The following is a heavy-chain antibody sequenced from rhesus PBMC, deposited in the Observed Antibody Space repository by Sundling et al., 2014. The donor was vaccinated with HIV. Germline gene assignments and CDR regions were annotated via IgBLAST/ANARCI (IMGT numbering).Heavy chain of an antibody. Sequence: EVQLVESGGGLVQPGGSLRLSCATSGFTFSNYWMYWFRQAPGKGLEWVSSISGSSSNTYYPDSVKGRFTISRDNAKNTLYLQMNSLRAEDTAVYYCAREGFAVAAIDFDYWGQGVLVTVSS. V-gene: IGHV3S41*01. CDR3: AREGFAVAAIDFDY. CDR2: ISGSSSNT. CDR1: GFTFSNYW. D-gene: IGHD4-29*01. J-gene: IGHJ4*01.